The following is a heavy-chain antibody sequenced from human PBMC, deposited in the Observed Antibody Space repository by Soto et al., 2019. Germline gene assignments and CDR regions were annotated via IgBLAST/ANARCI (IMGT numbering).Heavy chain of an antibody. CDR1: GFTVSNNY. D-gene: IGHD5-18*01. CDR2: IYSGGST. J-gene: IGHJ6*02. CDR3: ASSSAVDGYSYGYYYYGMDV. Sequence: GGSLRLSCAASGFTVSNNYMTWVHQAPGKGLEWVSVIYSGGSTYYADSVKGRFTISRDDSKNTLFLQMNSLRAEDTAVYYCASSSAVDGYSYGYYYYGMDVRGQGTTVTVSS. V-gene: IGHV3-66*01.